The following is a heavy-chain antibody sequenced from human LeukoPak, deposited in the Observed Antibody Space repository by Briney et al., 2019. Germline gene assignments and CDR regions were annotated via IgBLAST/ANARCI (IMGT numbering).Heavy chain of an antibody. D-gene: IGHD3-9*01. CDR1: GFTVSSNY. CDR2: IYSGGST. Sequence: GGSLRLSCAASGFTVSSNYMSWVRQAPGKGLEWVSVIYSGGSTYYADSVKGRFTISRDNSKNTLYLQMNSLRAEDTAVYYCAARNPDILTGYLSGGPMYYFDYWGQGTLVTVSS. V-gene: IGHV3-66*01. CDR3: AARNPDILTGYLSGGPMYYFDY. J-gene: IGHJ4*02.